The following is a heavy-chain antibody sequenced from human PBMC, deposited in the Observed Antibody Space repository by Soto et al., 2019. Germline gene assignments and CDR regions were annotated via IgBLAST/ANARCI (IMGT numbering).Heavy chain of an antibody. CDR2: INPIGGTT. V-gene: IGHV1-46*01. CDR1: GGTFSSYA. CDR3: ARIQLGYDAFDI. D-gene: IGHD6-6*01. J-gene: IGHJ3*02. Sequence: GASVKVSCKASGGTFSSYAISWVRQAPGQGLEWMGVINPIGGTTNHAQKFQGRVTMTRDTSTSTVYMELSSLRAEDTAVYYCARIQLGYDAFDIWGQGTMVTVSS.